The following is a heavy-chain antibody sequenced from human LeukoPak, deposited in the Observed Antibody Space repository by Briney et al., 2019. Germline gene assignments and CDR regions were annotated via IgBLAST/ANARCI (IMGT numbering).Heavy chain of an antibody. V-gene: IGHV1-18*04. CDR3: ARSSSVTIPGYYFDY. J-gene: IGHJ4*02. CDR1: GYTFTSYY. Sequence: VASVKVSCKASGYTFTSYYMHWVRQAPGQGLEWMGWISAYNGNTNYAQKLQGRVTMTTDTSTSTAYMELRSLRSDDTAVYYCARSSSVTIPGYYFDYWGQGTLVTVSS. CDR2: ISAYNGNT. D-gene: IGHD2-21*01.